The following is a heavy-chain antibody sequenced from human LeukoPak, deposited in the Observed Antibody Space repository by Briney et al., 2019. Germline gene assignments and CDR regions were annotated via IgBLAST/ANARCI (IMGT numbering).Heavy chain of an antibody. V-gene: IGHV3-11*01. J-gene: IGHJ6*03. CDR2: ISGSGHTI. Sequence: GSLRLSCAASGFTFGDSYMNWIRQAPGKGLEGVSFISGSGHTIYYADSVKGRFTISRDYSKNTLYLQMNSLRAEDTAVYYCLTRSLVAVTGNYYMDVWGKGTTVTVSS. CDR3: LTRSLVAVTGNYYMDV. CDR1: GFTFGDSY. D-gene: IGHD6-19*01.